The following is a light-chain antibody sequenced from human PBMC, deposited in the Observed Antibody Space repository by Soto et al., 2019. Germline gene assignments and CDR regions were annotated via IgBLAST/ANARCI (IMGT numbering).Light chain of an antibody. CDR1: SSNIGAGYD. Sequence: QSVLTQPPSVSVAPGQRVTISCTGSSSNIGAGYDVHWYQKLPGRAPKLLIYGNTNRPSGVPDRFSGSKSGTSASLAITGLQAEDEADYYCLSFDSSLSVVFGGGTKVTVL. V-gene: IGLV1-40*01. CDR3: LSFDSSLSVV. CDR2: GNT. J-gene: IGLJ2*01.